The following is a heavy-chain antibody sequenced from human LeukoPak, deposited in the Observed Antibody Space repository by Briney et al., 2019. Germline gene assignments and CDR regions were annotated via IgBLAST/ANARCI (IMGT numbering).Heavy chain of an antibody. V-gene: IGHV3-74*01. CDR3: ASSGSGHYYFDF. J-gene: IGHJ4*02. D-gene: IGHD3-22*01. CDR2: ITSDGSNT. CDR1: GVTLSSYW. Sequence: PGGSLRLSCAASGVTLSSYWMHWVRQVPGKGLVWVSRITSDGSNTRYADSVKGRFTISRDNAKNTLYLQMNSLRAEDTAVYFWASSGSGHYYFDFWGQGTLVTVFS.